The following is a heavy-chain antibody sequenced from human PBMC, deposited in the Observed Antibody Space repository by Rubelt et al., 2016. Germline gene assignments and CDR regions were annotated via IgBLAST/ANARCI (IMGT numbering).Heavy chain of an antibody. CDR1: GFTFSSNS. J-gene: IGHJ4*02. Sequence: GQLVESGGGLVQPGGSLRLSCAASGFTFSSNSMNWVRQAPGKGLEWVSYISSSSNTIYYADSVKGRFTISRDNAKDSLYLQINSLRAEDTAVYYCARTGKGWGQGTLVTVSS. CDR3: ARTGKG. CDR2: ISSSSNTI. V-gene: IGHV3-48*01.